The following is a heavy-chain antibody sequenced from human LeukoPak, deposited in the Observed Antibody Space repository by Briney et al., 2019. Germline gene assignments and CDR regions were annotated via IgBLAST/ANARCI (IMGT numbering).Heavy chain of an antibody. V-gene: IGHV3-23*01. Sequence: GGSLRLSCAASGFTFSSYGMSWVRQAPGKGLEWVSAISGSGGFTYYADSVKGRFTISRDNSQNTLYLQMNRLRAEHTAVYYCARRDGACSHPYDYRGQRTLVTVSS. D-gene: IGHD2-21*01. J-gene: IGHJ4*02. CDR2: ISGSGGFT. CDR3: ARRDGACSHPYDY. CDR1: GFTFSSYG.